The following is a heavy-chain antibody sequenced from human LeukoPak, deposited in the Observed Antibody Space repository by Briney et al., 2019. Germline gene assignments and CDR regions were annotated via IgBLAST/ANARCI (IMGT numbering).Heavy chain of an antibody. Sequence: PGGSLRLSWAASGFTVSSNYMSWVRQAPGKGLEWVANIKQDGSEKYYVDSVKGRFTISRDNAKNSLYLQMNSLRAEDTAVYYCARETDDLDYWGQGTLVTVSS. D-gene: IGHD1-1*01. J-gene: IGHJ4*02. CDR2: IKQDGSEK. CDR1: GFTVSSNY. V-gene: IGHV3-7*01. CDR3: ARETDDLDY.